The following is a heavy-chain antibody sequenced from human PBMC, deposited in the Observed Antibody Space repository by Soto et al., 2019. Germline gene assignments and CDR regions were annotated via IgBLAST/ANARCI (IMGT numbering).Heavy chain of an antibody. CDR3: ARLRDGRWGSYRPILDY. Sequence: GESLKISCKGSGYSFTSYWIGWVRQMPGKGLEWMGIIYPGDSDTRYSPSFQGQVTISADKSISTAYLQWSSLKASDTAMYYCARLRDGRWGSYRPILDYWGQGTLVTVSS. CDR2: IYPGDSDT. CDR1: GYSFTSYW. V-gene: IGHV5-51*01. D-gene: IGHD3-16*02. J-gene: IGHJ4*02.